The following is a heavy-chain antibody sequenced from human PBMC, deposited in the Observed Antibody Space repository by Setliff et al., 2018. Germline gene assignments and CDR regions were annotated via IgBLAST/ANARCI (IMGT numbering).Heavy chain of an antibody. CDR3: ARSPITIFGVVLHPLDY. CDR2: INRSGST. CDR1: GGSISSGSYY. Sequence: SETLSLTCTVSGGSISSGSYYWSWIRQPPGKGLEWIGEINRSGSTNYNPSLKSRVTISVDTSKNQFSLKLSSVTAADTAVYYCARSPITIFGVVLHPLDYWGQGTLVTVSS. J-gene: IGHJ4*02. D-gene: IGHD3-3*01. V-gene: IGHV4-39*07.